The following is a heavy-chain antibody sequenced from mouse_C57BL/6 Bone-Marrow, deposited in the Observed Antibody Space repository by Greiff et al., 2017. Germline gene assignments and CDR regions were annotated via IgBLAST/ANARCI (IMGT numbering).Heavy chain of an antibody. CDR1: GFTFSSYA. V-gene: IGHV5-4*01. CDR2: ISDGGRYT. CDR3: ARGLTTRFDY. J-gene: IGHJ2*01. Sequence: EVQLQQSGGGLVKPGGSLKLSCAASGFTFSSYAMSWVRQTPEKRLEWVATISDGGRYTYYPDNVKGRFTISRDNAKNNLYLQMSHVKSEDTAMYYCARGLTTRFDYWGQGTTLTVSS. D-gene: IGHD2-1*01.